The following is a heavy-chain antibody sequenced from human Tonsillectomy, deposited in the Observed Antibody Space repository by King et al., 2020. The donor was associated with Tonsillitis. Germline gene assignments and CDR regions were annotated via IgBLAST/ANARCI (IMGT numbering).Heavy chain of an antibody. CDR3: AGQLLARVWFDP. CDR2: IDHRGVT. Sequence: VQLQQWGAGLLKPSETLSLTCAVFGESLSGYYWSWIRQPPGKGLEWIGDIDHRGVTTYNPSLESRVTISVDTLNNQYSLRLNSMTAADTAVSYCAGQLLARVWFDPWGQGTLVTVSS. J-gene: IGHJ5*02. D-gene: IGHD6-19*01. CDR1: GESLSGYY. V-gene: IGHV4-34*01.